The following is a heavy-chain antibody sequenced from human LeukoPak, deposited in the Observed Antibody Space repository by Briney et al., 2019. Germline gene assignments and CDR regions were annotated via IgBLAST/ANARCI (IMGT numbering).Heavy chain of an antibody. V-gene: IGHV3-48*03. CDR1: GFTFSSYA. Sequence: GGSLRLSCAASGFTFSSYAMSWVRQAPGKGLEWVSYISSSGSTIYYADSVKGRFTISRDNAKNSLYLQMNSLRAEDTAVYYCARRPPGYYSSSWYSALGGNYYYGTDVWGQGTTVTVSS. CDR2: ISSSGSTI. D-gene: IGHD6-13*01. CDR3: ARRPPGYYSSSWYSALGGNYYYGTDV. J-gene: IGHJ6*02.